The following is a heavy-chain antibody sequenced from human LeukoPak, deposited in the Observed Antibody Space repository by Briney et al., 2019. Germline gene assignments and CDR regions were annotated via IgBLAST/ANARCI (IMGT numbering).Heavy chain of an antibody. D-gene: IGHD5-24*01. V-gene: IGHV4-61*05. Sequence: SGTLSLTCTVSGDSISSSSYCWTWIRQPPGKGLEWIGHTFSSGATTYNPSLKSRVTISVDTSRSQFSLNLSSVTAADTAVYSCARRSKNGYFLDSWGQGILVTVSS. J-gene: IGHJ4*02. CDR2: TFSSGAT. CDR3: ARRSKNGYFLDS. CDR1: GDSISSSSYC.